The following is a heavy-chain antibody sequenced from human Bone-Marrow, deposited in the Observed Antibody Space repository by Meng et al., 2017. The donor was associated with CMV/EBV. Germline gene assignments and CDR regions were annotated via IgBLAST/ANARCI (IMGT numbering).Heavy chain of an antibody. V-gene: IGHV3-13*01. CDR2: IGTAGDT. D-gene: IGHD3-16*01. CDR1: GFTFGSYD. J-gene: IGHJ3*02. Sequence: GESLKISCAACGFTFGSYDMHWVRQATGKGLEWVSAIGTAGDTYYPDSVKGRFTISRYNSRNTLYLQLNSLRAEDTAVYYCAKGGNYGAFDIWGQGTMVTVSS. CDR3: AKGGNYGAFDI.